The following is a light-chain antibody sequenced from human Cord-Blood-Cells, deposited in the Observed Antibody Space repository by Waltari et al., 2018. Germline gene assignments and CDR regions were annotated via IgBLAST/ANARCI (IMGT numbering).Light chain of an antibody. CDR2: AAS. Sequence: SLSASVGDRVTITCRASQSISSYLNWYQQKPGKAPKLLIYAASSLQSGVPSRFSDSGSGTDFTLTISSLQPEDFATYYFQQSYSTPRTFGQGTKVEIK. CDR1: QSISSY. V-gene: IGKV1-39*01. J-gene: IGKJ1*01. CDR3: QQSYSTPRT.